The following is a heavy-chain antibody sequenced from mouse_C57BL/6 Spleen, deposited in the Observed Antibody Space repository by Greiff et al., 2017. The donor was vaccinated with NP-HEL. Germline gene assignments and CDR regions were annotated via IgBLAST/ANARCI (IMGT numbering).Heavy chain of an antibody. CDR1: GYTFTSYW. Sequence: VQLQQPGAELVRPGSSVKLSCKASGYTFTSYWMHWVKQRPIQGLEWIGNIDPSDSETHYNQKFKDKATLTVDKSSSTAYMQLSSLTSEDSAVYYCATPPYDYDGAWFAYWGQGTLVTVSA. D-gene: IGHD2-4*01. CDR2: IDPSDSET. V-gene: IGHV1-52*01. J-gene: IGHJ3*01. CDR3: ATPPYDYDGAWFAY.